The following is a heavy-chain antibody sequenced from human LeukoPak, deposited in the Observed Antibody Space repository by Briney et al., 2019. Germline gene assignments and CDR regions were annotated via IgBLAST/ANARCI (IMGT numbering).Heavy chain of an antibody. V-gene: IGHV3-30-3*01. D-gene: IGHD3-22*01. J-gene: IGHJ4*02. Sequence: GGSLRLSCAASGFTFSSYAMHWVRQAPGKGLEWVAVISYDGSNKYYADSVKGRFTISRDNSKNTLYLQMNSLRAEDTAVYYCARDFRALKRYYYDSSGYPPAYWGQGTLVTVSS. CDR3: ARDFRALKRYYYDSSGYPPAY. CDR2: ISYDGSNK. CDR1: GFTFSSYA.